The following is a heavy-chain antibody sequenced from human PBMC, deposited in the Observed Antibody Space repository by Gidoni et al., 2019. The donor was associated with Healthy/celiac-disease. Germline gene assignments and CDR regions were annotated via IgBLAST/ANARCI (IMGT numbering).Heavy chain of an antibody. J-gene: IGHJ5*02. CDR1: GFSLSHASMG. CDR3: ARTGSSWVTLGWFDP. D-gene: IGHD6-13*01. Sequence: QVTLKESGPVLVKPTETLTLTCTVSGFSLSHASMGVSWIRQPPGKALEWLAHIFSNAEKSYSPSLKSRLTISKDTSKSQVVLTMTNMDPVDTATYYCARTGSSWVTLGWFDPWGQGTLVTVSS. V-gene: IGHV2-26*01. CDR2: IFSNAEK.